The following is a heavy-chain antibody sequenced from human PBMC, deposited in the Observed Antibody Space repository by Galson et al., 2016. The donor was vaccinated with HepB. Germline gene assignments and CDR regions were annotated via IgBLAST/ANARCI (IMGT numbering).Heavy chain of an antibody. D-gene: IGHD3-22*01. Sequence: SLRLSCAASGFTFSTYSMNWVRQAPGKGLEWVSSISSSSSYIYYADSVKGRFTISSDNAKNSLYLQINSLRAEDTAVYYCARALYYDTSTYYYRGSDYSKVYGLDVWGQGATVSVSS. CDR2: ISSSSSYI. CDR3: ARALYYDTSTYYYRGSDYSKVYGLDV. CDR1: GFTFSTYS. V-gene: IGHV3-21*01. J-gene: IGHJ6*02.